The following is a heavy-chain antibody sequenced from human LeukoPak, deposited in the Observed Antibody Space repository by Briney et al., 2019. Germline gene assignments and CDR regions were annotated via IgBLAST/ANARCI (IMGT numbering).Heavy chain of an antibody. V-gene: IGHV3-7*03. Sequence: GGSLRLSCAASGFIFSSHWMSWVRQAPGKGLEWVASIKEDGSEKYYMDSVKGRFTISRDNSKNTLYLQMNSLRAEDTAVYYCAKDLDFWGGYSDYWGQGTLVTVSS. D-gene: IGHD3-3*01. CDR3: AKDLDFWGGYSDY. J-gene: IGHJ4*02. CDR2: IKEDGSEK. CDR1: GFIFSSHW.